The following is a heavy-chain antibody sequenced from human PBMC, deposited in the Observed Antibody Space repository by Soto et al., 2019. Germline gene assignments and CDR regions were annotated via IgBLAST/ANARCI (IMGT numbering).Heavy chain of an antibody. CDR2: ISYDGSNK. CDR3: ARDRWGYCSSTSCHHYYGMDV. J-gene: IGHJ6*02. Sequence: GGSLRLSCAASGFTFSSYAMHWVHQAPGKGLEWVAVISYDGSNKYYADSVKGRFTISRDNSKNTLYLQMNSLRAEDTAVYYCARDRWGYCSSTSCHHYYGMDVWGQGTTVTVSS. V-gene: IGHV3-30-3*01. CDR1: GFTFSSYA. D-gene: IGHD2-2*01.